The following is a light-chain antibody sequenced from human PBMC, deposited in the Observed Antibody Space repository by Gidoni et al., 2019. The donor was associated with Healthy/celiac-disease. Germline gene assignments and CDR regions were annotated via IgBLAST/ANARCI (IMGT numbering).Light chain of an antibody. Sequence: DIVMSQSPDSLSVSLCERATINCKSSHSVLYSSNNKNYLAWFQQKPGQPPKLLIYWASTRESGVPDRFSCRGSGTDFTITISSLQSEDVAVYYCQQHYSIPFTFXPXTKVDIK. V-gene: IGKV4-1*01. J-gene: IGKJ3*01. CDR3: QQHYSIPFT. CDR1: HSVLYSSNNKNY. CDR2: WAS.